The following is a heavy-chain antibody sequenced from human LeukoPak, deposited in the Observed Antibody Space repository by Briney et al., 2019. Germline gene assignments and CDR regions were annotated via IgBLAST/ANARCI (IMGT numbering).Heavy chain of an antibody. Sequence: SETLSLTCTVSGGSISSGGYYWSWIRQHPGKGLEWTGYIYYSGSTYYNPSLKSRVTISVDTSKNQFSLKLSSVTAADTAVYYCARDLSGSYSGNYFDYWGQGTLVTVSS. J-gene: IGHJ4*02. V-gene: IGHV4-31*03. CDR3: ARDLSGSYSGNYFDY. D-gene: IGHD1-26*01. CDR2: IYYSGST. CDR1: GGSISSGGYY.